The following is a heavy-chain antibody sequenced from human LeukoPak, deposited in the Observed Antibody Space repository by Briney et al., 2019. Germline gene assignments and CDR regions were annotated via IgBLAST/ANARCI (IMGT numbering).Heavy chain of an antibody. J-gene: IGHJ4*02. Sequence: PSETLSLTCTVSGGSISNYYWTWIRQPPGKGLEWIGYIYYSGATYYNPSLKSRVTISVDTSKNQFSLKLTSVTAADTAVYYCASSSSSWYPYYFDYWGQGTLVTVSS. CDR3: ASSSSSWYPYYFDY. CDR2: IYYSGAT. V-gene: IGHV4-59*08. CDR1: GGSISNYY. D-gene: IGHD6-13*01.